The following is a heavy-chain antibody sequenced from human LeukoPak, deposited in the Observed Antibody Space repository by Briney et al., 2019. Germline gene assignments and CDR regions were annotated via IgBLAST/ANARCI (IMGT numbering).Heavy chain of an antibody. CDR2: IYTSGST. Sequence: PSQTLSLTCTVSGGSISSGSYYWSWIRQTAGKGLEWIGRIYTSGSTNYNPSLKSRVTISVDTSKNQFSLKLSSVTAADTAVYYCARALGAPNAYYFDYWGQGTLVTVSS. CDR3: ARALGAPNAYYFDY. V-gene: IGHV4-61*02. J-gene: IGHJ4*02. CDR1: GGSISSGSYY. D-gene: IGHD6-6*01.